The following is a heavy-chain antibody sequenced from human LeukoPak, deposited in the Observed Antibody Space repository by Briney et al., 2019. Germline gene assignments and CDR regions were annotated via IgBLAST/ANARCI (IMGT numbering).Heavy chain of an antibody. CDR3: ARSRVGATRGCLYY. V-gene: IGHV3-30*04. CDR2: ISYDGSNK. D-gene: IGHD1-26*01. Sequence: HPGGSLRLSCAASGFTFSSYAMHWVRQAPGKGLEWVAVISYDGSNKYYADSVKGRFTISRDNSKNTLYLQMNSLRAEDTAVYYCARSRVGATRGCLYYWGQGTLVTVSS. J-gene: IGHJ4*02. CDR1: GFTFSSYA.